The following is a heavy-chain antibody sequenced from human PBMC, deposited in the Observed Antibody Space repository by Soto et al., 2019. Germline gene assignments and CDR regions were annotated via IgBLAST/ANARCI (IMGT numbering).Heavy chain of an antibody. Sequence: ASVKVSCKASGYTFTGYYMHWVRQAPGQGLEWMGWINPNSGGTNYAQKFQGWVTMTRDTSISTAYMELSRLRSDDTAVYYCARDRSGSYYYYYYYGMDVWGQGTTATVSS. J-gene: IGHJ6*02. V-gene: IGHV1-2*04. CDR1: GYTFTGYY. CDR2: INPNSGGT. D-gene: IGHD1-26*01. CDR3: ARDRSGSYYYYYYYGMDV.